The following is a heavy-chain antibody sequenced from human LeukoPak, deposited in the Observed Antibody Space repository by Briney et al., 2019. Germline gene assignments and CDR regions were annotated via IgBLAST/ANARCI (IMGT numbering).Heavy chain of an antibody. Sequence: GESLKISCKGSGYSFGNYWIAWVRQMPGKGLEWMGIIYPGDSDVRYSPSFQGQVPAVVQPEASDTAMYYCARRVSVASSDDSWGQGTLVTVSS. CDR3: ARRVSVASSDDS. CDR1: GYSFGNYW. CDR2: IYPGDSDV. J-gene: IGHJ5*01. D-gene: IGHD5-12*01. V-gene: IGHV5-51*01.